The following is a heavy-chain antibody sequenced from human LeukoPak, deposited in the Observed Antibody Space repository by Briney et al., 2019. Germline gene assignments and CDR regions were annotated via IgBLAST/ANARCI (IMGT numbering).Heavy chain of an antibody. J-gene: IGHJ4*02. CDR3: ARMTVGFWSGSFDY. D-gene: IGHD3-3*01. CDR2: ISYDGSNK. Sequence: GGSLRLSCAASGFTFSSYAMHWVRQAPGKGLGWVAVISYDGSNKYYADSVKGRFTISRDNSKNTLYLQMNSLRAEDTAVYYCARMTVGFWSGSFDYWGQGTLVTVSS. V-gene: IGHV3-30-3*01. CDR1: GFTFSSYA.